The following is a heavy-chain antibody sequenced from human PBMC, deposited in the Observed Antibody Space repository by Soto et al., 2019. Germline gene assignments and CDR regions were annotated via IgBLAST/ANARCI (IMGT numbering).Heavy chain of an antibody. CDR1: GFTLSSYE. V-gene: IGHV3-48*03. J-gene: IGHJ3*02. D-gene: IGHD4-17*01. CDR3: ARVYADYLLDAFDI. Sequence: EAQLVESGGGLVQPGGSLRLSCAALGFTLSSYEMDWVRQAPGKGLEWVSHISRSGSPIYYADSVKGRFTISRDNAKNSVYLQMNSLRAEDTAIYYCARVYADYLLDAFDIWGQGTMVSVSS. CDR2: ISRSGSPI.